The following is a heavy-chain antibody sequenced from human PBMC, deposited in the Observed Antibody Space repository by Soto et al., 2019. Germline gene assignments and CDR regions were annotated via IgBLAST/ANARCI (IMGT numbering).Heavy chain of an antibody. CDR2: IKVDGSEK. CDR3: ATPYSSSWFSPFDY. CDR1: GFTFSSYW. J-gene: IGHJ4*02. V-gene: IGHV3-7*03. Sequence: EVQLVESGGGLVQPGGSLRLSCAASGFTFSSYWMSWVRQPPGKGLEWVANIKVDGSEKYYGDAVKGRFTISRDNAENSLYLQMNSLRADDTAVYYCATPYSSSWFSPFDYWGQGSLVTVSS. D-gene: IGHD6-13*01.